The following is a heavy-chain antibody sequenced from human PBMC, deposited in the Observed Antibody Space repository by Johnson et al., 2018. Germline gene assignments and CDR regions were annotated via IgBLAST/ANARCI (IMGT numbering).Heavy chain of an antibody. CDR3: ARDSNSGPFSYYYYMAV. Sequence: QVQLVQSGPGLVKPSETLSLTCTVSGGSISSYYWSWIRQPPGKGLEWIGYIYYSWSTNYNPSLKSRVTISVDTSKNQFSLKLSSVTAADTAVYYCARDSNSGPFSYYYYMAVWGKGTTVTVSS. CDR1: GGSISSYY. CDR2: IYYSWST. V-gene: IGHV4-59*01. D-gene: IGHD3-10*01. J-gene: IGHJ6*03.